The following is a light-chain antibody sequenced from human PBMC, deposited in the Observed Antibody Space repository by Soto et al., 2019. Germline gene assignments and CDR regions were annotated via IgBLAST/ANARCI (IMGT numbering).Light chain of an antibody. Sequence: DIQMTQSPSSVAASAGDRVTITCRASQGINIWLAWYQQKPGKAPKLLIYAASSLQRGVPSRFSGSGSGTDFTLTVSSLQPEDFATEYCQHTGTFPLTVGGGTKVEIK. V-gene: IGKV1-12*01. J-gene: IGKJ4*01. CDR1: QGINIW. CDR2: AAS. CDR3: QHTGTFPLT.